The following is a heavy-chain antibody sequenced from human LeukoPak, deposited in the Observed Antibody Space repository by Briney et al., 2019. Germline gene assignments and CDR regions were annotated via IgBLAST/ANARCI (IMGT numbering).Heavy chain of an antibody. CDR1: GFTFSSYW. Sequence: GGSLRLSCAASGFTFSSYWMSWVRQAPGKGLEWVANIKQDGSEKYHVDSVKGRFTISRDNAENSLYLHMNSLRGEDTAVYFCARAGYSSGWDYWGQGTLVTVSS. CDR2: IKQDGSEK. D-gene: IGHD6-19*01. J-gene: IGHJ4*02. V-gene: IGHV3-7*01. CDR3: ARAGYSSGWDY.